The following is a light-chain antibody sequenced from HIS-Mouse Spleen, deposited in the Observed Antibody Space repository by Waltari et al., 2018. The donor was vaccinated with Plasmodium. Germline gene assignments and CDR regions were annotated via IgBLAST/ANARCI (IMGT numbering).Light chain of an antibody. CDR1: ALPNTY. CDR2: EDS. CDR3: YSTDSSGNHRV. J-gene: IGLJ3*02. Sequence: SYELTQPPSVSVSPGQTARITCSGDALPNTYAYWYQQKSGQAPVLVIYEDSKRPPGIPERVSGSSSGTMATLTISGAQVEDEADYYCYSTDSSGNHRVFGGGTKLTVL. V-gene: IGLV3-10*01.